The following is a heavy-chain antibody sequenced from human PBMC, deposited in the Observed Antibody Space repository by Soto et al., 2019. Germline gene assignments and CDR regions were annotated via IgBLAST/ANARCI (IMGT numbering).Heavy chain of an antibody. CDR3: ARTPQYNWNDRRRAFDI. CDR2: INHSGST. CDR1: GGAFSGYY. V-gene: IGHV4-34*01. J-gene: IGHJ3*02. Sequence: PSETLSLTCASYGGAFSGYYWSRIRQPPGEGLEWIGEINHSGSTNYNPSLKSRVTISVDTSKNQFSLKLSSVTAADTAVYYCARTPQYNWNDRRRAFDIWGQGTMVTVSS. D-gene: IGHD1-20*01.